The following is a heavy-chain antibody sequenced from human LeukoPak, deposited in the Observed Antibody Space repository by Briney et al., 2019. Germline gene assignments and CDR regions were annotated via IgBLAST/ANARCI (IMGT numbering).Heavy chain of an antibody. D-gene: IGHD6-13*01. V-gene: IGHV4-59*01. CDR3: ARGGVSKGIAAAGSPFDY. J-gene: IGHJ4*02. CDR2: IYYSGST. CDR1: GGSISSYY. Sequence: PSETLSLTCTVSGGSISSYYWSWIRQPPGKGLEWNGYIYYSGSTNYNPSLKSRVTISVDTSKNQFSLKLSSVTAADTAVYYCARGGVSKGIAAAGSPFDYWGQGTLVTVSS.